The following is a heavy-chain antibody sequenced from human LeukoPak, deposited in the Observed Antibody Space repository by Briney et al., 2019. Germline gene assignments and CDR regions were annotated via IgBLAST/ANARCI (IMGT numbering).Heavy chain of an antibody. CDR2: ISYDGSNT. CDR1: GSTFSSYA. CDR3: ARDRRFIVVVTTTPYYYYYGMDV. V-gene: IGHV3-30*04. D-gene: IGHD2-21*02. Sequence: GGSLTLSCAASGSTFSSYAMHWVRQPPGKGLEWVAVISYDGSNTYYADSGKGPSTISRDTSNNTLHLQMNSLRAEDTAVYYCARDRRFIVVVTTTPYYYYYGMDVWGQGTTVTVSS. J-gene: IGHJ6*02.